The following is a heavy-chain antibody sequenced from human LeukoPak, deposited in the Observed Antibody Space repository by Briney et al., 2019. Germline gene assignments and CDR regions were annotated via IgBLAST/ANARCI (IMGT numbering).Heavy chain of an antibody. D-gene: IGHD6-19*01. CDR2: IKEDGSQK. J-gene: IGHJ4*02. CDR1: GFTFSNYW. Sequence: GGSLRLSCACTGFTFSNYWMNWVRQAPGKGLEWVANIKEDGSQKYYVDSVKGRFTISRDNAKNSVYLQMSSLRAEDTAVYYCAGSSGWLFDYWGQGTLVAVSS. V-gene: IGHV3-7*01. CDR3: AGSSGWLFDY.